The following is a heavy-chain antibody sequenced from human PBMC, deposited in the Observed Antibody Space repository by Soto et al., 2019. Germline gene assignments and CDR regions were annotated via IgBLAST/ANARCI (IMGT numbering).Heavy chain of an antibody. V-gene: IGHV4-34*01. D-gene: IGHD2-21*02. CDR3: ARGRIVVVTAMYFQH. CDR2: INHSGST. J-gene: IGHJ1*01. Sequence: SETMSLTCAVYGGSFSGYYWSWIRQPPGKGLEWIGEINHSGSTNYNPSLKSRVTISVDTSKNQFSLKLSSVTAADTAVYYCARGRIVVVTAMYFQHWGQGTLVTVSS. CDR1: GGSFSGYY.